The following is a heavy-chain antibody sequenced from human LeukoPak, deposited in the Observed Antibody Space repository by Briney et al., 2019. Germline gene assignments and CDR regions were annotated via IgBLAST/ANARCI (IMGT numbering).Heavy chain of an antibody. CDR3: AVAGGGD. CDR2: ISWNSGSI. D-gene: IGHD6-19*01. J-gene: IGHJ4*02. V-gene: IGHV3-9*01. CDR1: GFTFDGYA. Sequence: QPGGSLRLSCAASGFTFDGYAMHWVRQAPGKGLEWVSGISWNSGSIGYADSVKGRFTISRDNAKNSLYLQMNSLRAEDTALYYCAVAGGGDWGQGTLVTVSS.